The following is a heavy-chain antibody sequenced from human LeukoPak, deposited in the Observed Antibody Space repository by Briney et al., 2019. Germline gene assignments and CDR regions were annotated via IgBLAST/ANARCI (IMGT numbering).Heavy chain of an antibody. CDR3: ARHRYYYDSSGYYYQP. V-gene: IGHV4-59*01. J-gene: IGHJ5*02. Sequence: SETLPLTCTVSHVSISTYYWSWIRQPPGKGLEWMGYIHYSGSTNYNPSLKSRVTISVDTSKKQLSLMLRSVTAADTAVYYCARHRYYYDSSGYYYQPWGQGTLVTVSS. CDR1: HVSISTYY. CDR2: IHYSGST. D-gene: IGHD3-22*01.